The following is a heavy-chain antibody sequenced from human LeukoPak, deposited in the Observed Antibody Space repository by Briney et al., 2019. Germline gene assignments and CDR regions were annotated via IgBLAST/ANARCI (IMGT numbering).Heavy chain of an antibody. J-gene: IGHJ4*02. D-gene: IGHD6-13*01. CDR3: AKAGWYSSPCYVDY. CDR1: GFTFSSYA. V-gene: IGHV3-23*01. CDR2: ISGSGGST. Sequence: SGGSLRLSCAASGFTFSSYAMSWVRQAPGKGLEWVSAISGSGGSTYYADSVKGRFTISRDNSKNTLYLQMNSLRAEDTAVYYCAKAGWYSSPCYVDYWGQGTLVTVSS.